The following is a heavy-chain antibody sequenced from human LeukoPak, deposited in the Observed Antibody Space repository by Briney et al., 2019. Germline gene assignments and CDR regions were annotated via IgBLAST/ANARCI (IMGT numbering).Heavy chain of an antibody. D-gene: IGHD3-22*01. CDR2: ISGSGGST. Sequence: GGSLRLSCAASGFTFSSYAMSWVRQAPGKGLEWVSAISGSGGSTYYADSVKGRFTISRDNSKNTLYLQMNSLRAEDTAVYYCALSGRMAYDSSGYSIYWGQGTLVTVSS. CDR1: GFTFSSYA. J-gene: IGHJ4*02. CDR3: ALSGRMAYDSSGYSIY. V-gene: IGHV3-23*01.